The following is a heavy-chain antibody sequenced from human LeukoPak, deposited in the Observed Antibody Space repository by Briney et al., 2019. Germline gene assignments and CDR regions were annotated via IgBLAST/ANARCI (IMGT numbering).Heavy chain of an antibody. D-gene: IGHD3-10*02. Sequence: PGGSLRLSCAASGFTFSSYAMTWVRQAPGKGLEWVSAISGSGGSTYYADSVKGRFTISRDNSKNTVYLQMNSLRAEDTAVYYCTRDMSPAHYWGQGTRVTVSS. V-gene: IGHV3-23*01. CDR2: ISGSGGST. CDR3: TRDMSPAHY. J-gene: IGHJ4*02. CDR1: GFTFSSYA.